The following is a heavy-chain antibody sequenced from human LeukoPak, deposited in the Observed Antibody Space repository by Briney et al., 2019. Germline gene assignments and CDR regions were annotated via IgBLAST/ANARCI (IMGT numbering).Heavy chain of an antibody. CDR3: AKRYYYDNSGLWDS. CDR1: GSTFSSYA. D-gene: IGHD3-22*01. J-gene: IGHJ4*02. Sequence: PGGSLRLSCAASGSTFSSYAMSWVRQAPGKGLEWVSAITSSGGSTYYVDSVKGRFTISRDNSKNTLYLQVNSLRAEDTAVYYCAKRYYYDNSGLWDSWGQGTLVTVSS. V-gene: IGHV3-23*01. CDR2: ITSSGGST.